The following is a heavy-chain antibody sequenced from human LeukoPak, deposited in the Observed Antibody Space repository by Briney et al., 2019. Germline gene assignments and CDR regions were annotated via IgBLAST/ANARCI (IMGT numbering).Heavy chain of an antibody. CDR1: GFTFSTYA. D-gene: IGHD7-27*01. J-gene: IGHJ4*02. V-gene: IGHV3-23*01. CDR3: AKDTRWGRLAGADDFDY. Sequence: GGSLRLSCAASGFTFSTYAMNWVRQAPGKGLEWVSGILGSGGNTYYADSVKGRFTISRDNSRNTLYLQINSLRAEDTAIYYCAKDTRWGRLAGADDFDYWGQGALVTVSS. CDR2: ILGSGGNT.